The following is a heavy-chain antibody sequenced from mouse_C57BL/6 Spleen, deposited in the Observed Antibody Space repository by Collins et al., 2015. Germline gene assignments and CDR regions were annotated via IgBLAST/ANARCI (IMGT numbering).Heavy chain of an antibody. J-gene: IGHJ4*01. V-gene: IGHV1-67*01. D-gene: IGHD1-2*01. Sequence: QAQLQQSGPELVRPGVSVKISCKGSGYTFTDYAMHWVKQSHAKSLEWIGVISTYYGNTNYNQKFKGKATMTVDKSSSTAYMELARLTSEDSAIYYCARGGATATADYAMDYWGQGTSVTVSS. CDR3: ARGGATATADYAMDY. CDR1: GYTFTDYA. CDR2: ISTYYGNT.